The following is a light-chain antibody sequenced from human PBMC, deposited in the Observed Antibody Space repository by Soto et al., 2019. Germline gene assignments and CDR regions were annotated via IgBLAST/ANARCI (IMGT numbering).Light chain of an antibody. CDR2: GAS. CDR1: QSVFSSY. CDR3: QQYGSSPPHT. V-gene: IGKV3-20*01. J-gene: IGKJ2*01. Sequence: EIVLTQSPGTLSLSPGERATLSCRANQSVFSSYLAWYQQKPGQAPSLLIYGASIRSTGIPDRFSGSGSVRDFTLIIIRLEPEHFAVYYCQQYGSSPPHTFGKGTKLEI.